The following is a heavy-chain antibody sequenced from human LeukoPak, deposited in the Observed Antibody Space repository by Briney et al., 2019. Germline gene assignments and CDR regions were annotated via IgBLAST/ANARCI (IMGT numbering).Heavy chain of an antibody. D-gene: IGHD6-19*01. V-gene: IGHV1-18*04. CDR3: ARALKYSSGWYFDY. CDR2: ISAYNGNT. Sequence: GASVKVSCKASGYTFTSYGISWVRQAHGQGLEWMGWISAYNGNTNYAQKLQGRVTMTTDTSTSTAYMELRSLRSDDTAVYYCARALKYSSGWYFDYWGQGTLVTVSS. J-gene: IGHJ4*02. CDR1: GYTFTSYG.